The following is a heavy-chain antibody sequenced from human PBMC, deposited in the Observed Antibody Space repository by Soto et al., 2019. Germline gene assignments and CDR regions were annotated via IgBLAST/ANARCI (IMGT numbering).Heavy chain of an antibody. CDR1: GGSISSGGYY. CDR2: IYYSGGT. Sequence: SETLSLTCTVSGGSISSGGYYWSWIRQHPGKGLEWIGYIYYSGGTYYNPSLKSRVTISVDTSKNQFSLKLSSVTAADTAVYYCARVLQTYAVNWFDPWGQGTLVTVSS. V-gene: IGHV4-31*03. CDR3: ARVLQTYAVNWFDP. J-gene: IGHJ5*02. D-gene: IGHD4-4*01.